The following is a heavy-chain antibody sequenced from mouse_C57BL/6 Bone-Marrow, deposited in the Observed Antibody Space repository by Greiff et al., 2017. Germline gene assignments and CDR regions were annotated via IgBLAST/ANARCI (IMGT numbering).Heavy chain of an antibody. V-gene: IGHV1-81*01. Sequence: QVQLQQSGAELARPGASVKLSCKASGYTFTSYGISWVKQRTGQGLEWIGEIYPRRGNTYYNEKFKGKATLTADKSSSTAYLELRSLTSEDSAVYFCARLFTTGVATRDYGGQGTTLTVSS. J-gene: IGHJ2*01. CDR1: GYTFTSYG. CDR3: ARLFTTGVATRDY. CDR2: IYPRRGNT. D-gene: IGHD1-1*01.